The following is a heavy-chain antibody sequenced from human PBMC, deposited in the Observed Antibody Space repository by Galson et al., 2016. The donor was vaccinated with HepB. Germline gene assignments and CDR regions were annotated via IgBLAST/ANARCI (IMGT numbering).Heavy chain of an antibody. Sequence: SLRLSCAASGFTFSSYAMSWVRQAPGKGLEWVSSISYSSSYMPYADAVKGRFTISRDNAKNSLYLQMNSLGAEDTAVYYCAKSSSGATPRPNFDYWGQGTLVTVSS. CDR1: GFTFSSYA. J-gene: IGHJ4*02. CDR2: ISYSSSYM. CDR3: AKSSSGATPRPNFDY. D-gene: IGHD1-26*01. V-gene: IGHV3-21*04.